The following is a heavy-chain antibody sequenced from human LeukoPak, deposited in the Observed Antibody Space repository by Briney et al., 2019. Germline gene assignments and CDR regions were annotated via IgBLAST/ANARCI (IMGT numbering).Heavy chain of an antibody. J-gene: IGHJ4*02. CDR2: IYPGDSDT. D-gene: IGHD2-2*01. Sequence: GESLKISCKGSGYSFTSYWIGWVRQMPGKGLEWMGIIYPGDSDTRYSPSFQGQVTISADKSISTAYLQWSSLKASDTAMYYCASAKGYCSSTSCPGDFVYWGQGTLVTVSS. CDR3: ASAKGYCSSTSCPGDFVY. CDR1: GYSFTSYW. V-gene: IGHV5-51*01.